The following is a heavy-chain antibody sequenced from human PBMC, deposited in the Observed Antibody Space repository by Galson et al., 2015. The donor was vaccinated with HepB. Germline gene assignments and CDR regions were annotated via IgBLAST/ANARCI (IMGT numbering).Heavy chain of an antibody. Sequence: TLSLTCAVYAESFSGYFWSWIRQPPGKGLEWIGEIKHSGSTNYNPSLKSRVTISVDTSKNHFSLKLTSVTAADTAIYYCARTPPRFTMISPDVWGQGTTVTISS. CDR3: ARTPPRFTMISPDV. CDR2: IKHSGST. V-gene: IGHV4-34*01. D-gene: IGHD3-22*01. CDR1: AESFSGYF. J-gene: IGHJ6*02.